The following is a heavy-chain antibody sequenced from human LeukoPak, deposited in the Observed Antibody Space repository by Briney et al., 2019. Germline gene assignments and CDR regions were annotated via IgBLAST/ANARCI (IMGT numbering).Heavy chain of an antibody. CDR2: IYPGDSDT. J-gene: IGHJ6*03. CDR1: GYSFTTFW. CDR3: ARQGASPDTAMVYYYYYMDV. D-gene: IGHD5-18*01. V-gene: IGHV5-51*01. Sequence: GESLKISCKGSGYSFTTFWIGWVRQMPGKGLEWLGIIYPGDSDTRYSPSFQGQVTISADKSISTAYLQWSSLKASDTAMYYCARQGASPDTAMVYYYYYMDVWGKGTTVTVSS.